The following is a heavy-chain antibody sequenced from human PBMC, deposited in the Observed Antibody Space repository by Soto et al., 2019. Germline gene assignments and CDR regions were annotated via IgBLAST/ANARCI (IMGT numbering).Heavy chain of an antibody. V-gene: IGHV1-69*01. CDR1: GGTFTYFA. CDR2: IIPIFGIS. Sequence: QVQLVQSGSEVKKPGSSVKVSCKASGGTFTYFAFSWVRQAPGQGLEWMGEIIPIFGISNYAQTFEGRVTITADESTTTVYMELTSLRFDDTAVYYCARRASDSIAFHFRNYLEYWGQGTLVTVSS. J-gene: IGHJ4*02. D-gene: IGHD3-22*01. CDR3: ARRASDSIAFHFRNYLEY.